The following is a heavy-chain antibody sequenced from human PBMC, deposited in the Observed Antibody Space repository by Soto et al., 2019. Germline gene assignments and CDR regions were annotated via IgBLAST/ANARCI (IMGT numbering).Heavy chain of an antibody. CDR3: ARDKITGLFDY. J-gene: IGHJ4*02. Sequence: PSETLCLTCAVYGGSFSGYYWTWIRQPPGTGLEWIGEINHSGSTNYNPSLKSRVTISVDTSKNQFSLKLTSVTAADTAVYYCARDKITGLFDYWGQGPLVTVSS. V-gene: IGHV4-34*01. CDR2: INHSGST. D-gene: IGHD2-8*02. CDR1: GGSFSGYY.